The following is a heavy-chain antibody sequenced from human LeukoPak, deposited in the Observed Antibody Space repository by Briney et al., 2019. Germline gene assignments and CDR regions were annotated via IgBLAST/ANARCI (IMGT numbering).Heavy chain of an antibody. CDR2: INHSGST. D-gene: IGHD3-3*02. Sequence: SETLSLTCAVYGGSFSGYYWSWIRQPPGKGLEWIGEINHSGSTNYNPSLKSRVTISVDTSKNQFSLKLSSVTAADTAVYYCAKDIREVAGFFDYWGQGTLVTVSS. CDR1: GGSFSGYY. CDR3: AKDIREVAGFFDY. V-gene: IGHV4-34*01. J-gene: IGHJ4*02.